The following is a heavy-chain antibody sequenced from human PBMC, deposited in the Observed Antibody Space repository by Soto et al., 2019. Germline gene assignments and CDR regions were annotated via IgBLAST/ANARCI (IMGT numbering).Heavy chain of an antibody. D-gene: IGHD3-9*01. J-gene: IGHJ5*02. Sequence: ASVKASCRASGYTFTGYYMHWVRQAPGQGLEWMGWINPNSGGTNYAQKFQGRVTMTRDTSISTAYMELSRLRSDDTAVYYCARDRGIILTGPKGWFDPWGQGTLVTVS. CDR3: ARDRGIILTGPKGWFDP. CDR2: INPNSGGT. V-gene: IGHV1-2*02. CDR1: GYTFTGYY.